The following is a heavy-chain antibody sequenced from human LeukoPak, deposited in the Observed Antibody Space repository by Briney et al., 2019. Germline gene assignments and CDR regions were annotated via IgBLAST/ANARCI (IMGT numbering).Heavy chain of an antibody. CDR2: ISSSGSTI. Sequence: GGSLRLSCAASGFTFSSYEMNWVRQAPGKGLEWVSYISSSGSTIYYADSVKGRFTISRDNVKNSLYLQMNSLRAEDTAVYYCAREGGGYSYGYDYYYYGMDVWGQGTTVTVSS. J-gene: IGHJ6*02. V-gene: IGHV3-48*03. CDR3: AREGGGYSYGYDYYYYGMDV. D-gene: IGHD5-18*01. CDR1: GFTFSSYE.